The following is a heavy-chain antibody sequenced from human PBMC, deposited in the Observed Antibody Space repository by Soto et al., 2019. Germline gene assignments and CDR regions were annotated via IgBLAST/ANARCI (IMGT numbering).Heavy chain of an antibody. Sequence: QVQLVQSGAEVKKPGSSVKVSCKASGGTFSSYTISWVRQAPGQGLEWMGTIIPILGIANYAQKFQGRVTITADKSTSTAYMELSSLRSEDTAVYYCARGSDYGDYVVDYWGQGTLVTVSS. CDR2: IIPILGIA. V-gene: IGHV1-69*02. CDR1: GGTFSSYT. J-gene: IGHJ4*02. D-gene: IGHD4-17*01. CDR3: ARGSDYGDYVVDY.